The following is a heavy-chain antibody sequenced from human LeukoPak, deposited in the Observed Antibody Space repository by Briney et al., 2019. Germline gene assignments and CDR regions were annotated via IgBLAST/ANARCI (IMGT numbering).Heavy chain of an antibody. CDR1: GGIFSSYA. CDR3: ARQPMPRSTFDY. D-gene: IGHD1-1*01. CDR2: IIPIFGTA. J-gene: IGHJ4*02. Sequence: GASVKVSCKASGGIFSSYAISWVRQAPGQGLEWMGGIIPIFGTANYAQKFQGRVTITADDSTSTAYMELSSPRSEDTAVYYCARQPMPRSTFDYWGQGTLVTVSS. V-gene: IGHV1-69*13.